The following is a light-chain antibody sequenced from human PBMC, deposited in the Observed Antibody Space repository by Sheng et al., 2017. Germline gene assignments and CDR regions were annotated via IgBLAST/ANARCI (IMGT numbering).Light chain of an antibody. CDR2: DVS. J-gene: IGLJ2*01. Sequence: QSALTQPASVSGSPGQSITISCTGTSSDVGGHNYVSWYQQHPGKAPKLMIYDVSNRPSGVSNRFSGSKSGNTASLTISGLQAEDEADYYCSSYTTRSTLGVFGGGTKLTVL. CDR3: SSYTTRSTLGV. V-gene: IGLV2-14*03. CDR1: SSDVGGHNY.